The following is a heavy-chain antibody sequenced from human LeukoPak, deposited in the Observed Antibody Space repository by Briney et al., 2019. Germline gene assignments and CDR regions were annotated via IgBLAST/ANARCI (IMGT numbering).Heavy chain of an antibody. CDR1: GFTFSSYA. J-gene: IGHJ4*02. D-gene: IGHD3-3*01. CDR3: AKDHKTDTIFGVDPSTH. Sequence: GGSLRLSCAASGFTFSSYAMSWVRQAPGKGLEWVSAISGSGGSTYYADSVKGRFTISRDNSKNTLYLQMNSLRAEDTAVYYWAKDHKTDTIFGVDPSTHWGQGTLVTVSS. V-gene: IGHV3-23*01. CDR2: ISGSGGST.